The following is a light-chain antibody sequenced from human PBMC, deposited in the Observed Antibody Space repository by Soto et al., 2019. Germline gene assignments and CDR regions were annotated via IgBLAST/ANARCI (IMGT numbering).Light chain of an antibody. Sequence: QSALTQPPSVSGAPGQRVTISCTGSSSNIGAGYYVHWYQQLPGTAPKLLIFTDNSRPSGVPDRFSGSKSGTSASLAITGLQAEDEADYYCQSFDRSLSGRVFGGGTKLTVL. J-gene: IGLJ3*02. CDR1: SSNIGAGYY. CDR3: QSFDRSLSGRV. V-gene: IGLV1-40*01. CDR2: TDN.